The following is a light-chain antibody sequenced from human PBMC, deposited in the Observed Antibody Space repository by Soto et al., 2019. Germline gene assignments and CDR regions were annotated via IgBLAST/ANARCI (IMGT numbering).Light chain of an antibody. V-gene: IGLV2-14*01. J-gene: IGLJ2*01. Sequence: QSALTQPASVSGSPGQSITISCTGTSSDVGGYNYVSWYQQHPGKAPKLTIYDVSNRPSGVSNRFSGSKSGNTASLTISGLQAEDEADYYCTSYTSSSTVVFGVGTKLTVL. CDR1: SSDVGGYNY. CDR2: DVS. CDR3: TSYTSSSTVV.